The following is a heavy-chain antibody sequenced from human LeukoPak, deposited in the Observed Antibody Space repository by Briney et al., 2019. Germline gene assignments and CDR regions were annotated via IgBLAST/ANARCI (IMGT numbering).Heavy chain of an antibody. J-gene: IGHJ3*02. CDR2: IYSGGST. CDR3: AKDAYYYDSSGYYRAFDI. D-gene: IGHD3-22*01. Sequence: PGGSLRLSCAASGFTVSSNYMSWVRQAPGKGLEWVSAIYSGGSTYYADSVKGRFTISRDNSKNTLYLQMNSLRAEDTAVYYCAKDAYYYDSSGYYRAFDIWGQGTMVTVSS. V-gene: IGHV3-53*01. CDR1: GFTVSSNY.